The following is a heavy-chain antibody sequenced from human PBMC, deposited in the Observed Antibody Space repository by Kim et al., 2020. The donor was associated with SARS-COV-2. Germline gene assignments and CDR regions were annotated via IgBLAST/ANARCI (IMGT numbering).Heavy chain of an antibody. CDR3: ARALTYPTVTTPHFDY. CDR2: INHSGST. D-gene: IGHD4-17*01. CDR1: GGSFSGYY. J-gene: IGHJ4*02. Sequence: SETLSLTCAVYGGSFSGYYWSWIRQPPGKGLEWIGEINHSGSTNYNPSLKSRVTISVDTSKNQFSLKLSSVTAADTAVYYCARALTYPTVTTPHFDYWGQGTLGTVSS. V-gene: IGHV4-34*01.